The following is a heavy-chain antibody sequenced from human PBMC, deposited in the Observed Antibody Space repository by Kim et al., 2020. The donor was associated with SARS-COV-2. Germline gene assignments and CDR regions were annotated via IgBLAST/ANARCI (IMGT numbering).Heavy chain of an antibody. CDR3: ARDIAAAERTFDI. CDR1: GGTFSSYA. J-gene: IGHJ3*02. D-gene: IGHD6-13*01. Sequence: SVKVSCKASGGTFSSYAISWVRQAPGQGLEWMGGIIPIFGTANYAQKFQGRVTITADESTSTAYMELSSLRSEDTAVYYCARDIAAAERTFDIWGQGTMVTVSS. V-gene: IGHV1-69*13. CDR2: IIPIFGTA.